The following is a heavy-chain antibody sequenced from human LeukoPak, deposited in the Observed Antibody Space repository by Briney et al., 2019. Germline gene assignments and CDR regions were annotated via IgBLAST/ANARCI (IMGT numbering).Heavy chain of an antibody. J-gene: IGHJ4*02. CDR3: ARVQTGDYEEDLYYFDY. V-gene: IGHV1-18*01. CDR2: ISAYNGNT. Sequence: AASVNVSCTASGYTFTIYGISWVRQAPGQGLEWMGWISAYNGNTNYAQKLQGRVTMTTDTSTSTAYMELRSLRSDDTAVYYCARVQTGDYEEDLYYFDYWGQGTLVTVSS. D-gene: IGHD4-17*01. CDR1: GYTFTIYG.